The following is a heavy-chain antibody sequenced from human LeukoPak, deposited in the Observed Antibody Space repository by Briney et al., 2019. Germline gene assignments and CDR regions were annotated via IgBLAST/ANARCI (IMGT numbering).Heavy chain of an antibody. CDR3: ARYGDPDAFDI. J-gene: IGHJ3*02. CDR1: GGSISSYY. Sequence: SETLSLTCTVSGGSISSYYWSWIRQPPGKGLEWIGYIYYSGSTNYNPSLKSRVTISVDTSKNQFSLKLSSVTAADTAVYYCARYGDPDAFDIWGQGTMVTVSS. V-gene: IGHV4-59*01. CDR2: IYYSGST. D-gene: IGHD4-17*01.